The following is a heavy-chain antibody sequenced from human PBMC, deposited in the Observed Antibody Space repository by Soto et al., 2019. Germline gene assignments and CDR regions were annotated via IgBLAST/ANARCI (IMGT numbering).Heavy chain of an antibody. V-gene: IGHV1-18*01. CDR3: ARDLAAAGPFDC. CDR2: ISAYNGNT. Sequence: ASVKVSCKASGYTFTNYAFSWVRQAPGQGLEWMGWISAYNGNTNYPQKLQDRVTMTTDTSTSTAYMELRSLRSDDTAVYYCARDLAAAGPFDCWGQGTLVTVSS. CDR1: GYTFTNYA. J-gene: IGHJ4*02. D-gene: IGHD6-13*01.